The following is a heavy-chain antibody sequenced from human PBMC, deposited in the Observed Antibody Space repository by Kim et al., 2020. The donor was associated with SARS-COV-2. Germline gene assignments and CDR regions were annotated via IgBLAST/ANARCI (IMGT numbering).Heavy chain of an antibody. CDR3: ARRWRANRIAAAAQTFDI. Sequence: SETLSLTCAVSGGSISSSNWWSWVRQPPGKGLEWIGEIYHSGSTNYNPSLKSRVTISVDKSKNQFSLKLSSVTAADTAVYYCARRWRANRIAAAAQTFDIGGQGTMVTVSS. CDR2: IYHSGST. J-gene: IGHJ3*02. D-gene: IGHD6-13*01. V-gene: IGHV4-4*02. CDR1: GGSISSSNW.